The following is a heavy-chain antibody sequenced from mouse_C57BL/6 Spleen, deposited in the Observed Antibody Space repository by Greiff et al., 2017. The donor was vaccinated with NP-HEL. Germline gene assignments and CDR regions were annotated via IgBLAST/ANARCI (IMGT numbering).Heavy chain of an antibody. V-gene: IGHV1-81*01. J-gene: IGHJ4*01. D-gene: IGHD2-3*01. CDR1: GYTFTSYG. Sequence: VKLVESGAELARPGASVKLSCKASGYTFTSYGISWVKQRTGQGLEWIGEIYPRSGNTYYNEKFKGKATLTADKSSSTAYMELRSLTSEDSAVYFCARFWDGSPYAMDYWGQGTSVTVSS. CDR2: IYPRSGNT. CDR3: ARFWDGSPYAMDY.